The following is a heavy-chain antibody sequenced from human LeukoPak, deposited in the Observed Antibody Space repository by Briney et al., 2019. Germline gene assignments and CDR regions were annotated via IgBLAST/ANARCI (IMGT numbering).Heavy chain of an antibody. CDR2: ISVSGYTT. V-gene: IGHV3-48*03. CDR1: GFTFSSYE. CDR3: ARDSGSLNGMDV. J-gene: IGHJ6*02. D-gene: IGHD1-26*01. Sequence: PGGSLRLSCAASGFTFSSYEMNWVRQAPGKGLEWVAYISVSGYTTYYADPMQGRFTISRDNAKNSLYLQINSLRAEDTALYYCARDSGSLNGMDVWGQGTTVTVSS.